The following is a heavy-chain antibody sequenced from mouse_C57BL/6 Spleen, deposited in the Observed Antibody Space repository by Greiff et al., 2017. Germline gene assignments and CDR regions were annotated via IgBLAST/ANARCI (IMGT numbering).Heavy chain of an antibody. Sequence: EVQLQQSGPGLVKPSQSLSLTCSVTGYSITSGYYWNWIRQFPGNKLEWMGYISYDGSNNYNPSLKNRISITRDTSKNQFFLKLNSVTTEDTATYYCARRPSTGTSTGYFDVWGTGTTVTVSS. CDR2: ISYDGSN. CDR3: ARRPSTGTSTGYFDV. V-gene: IGHV3-6*01. D-gene: IGHD4-1*02. J-gene: IGHJ1*03. CDR1: GYSITSGYY.